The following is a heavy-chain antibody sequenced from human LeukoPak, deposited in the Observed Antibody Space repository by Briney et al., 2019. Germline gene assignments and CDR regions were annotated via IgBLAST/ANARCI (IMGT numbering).Heavy chain of an antibody. V-gene: IGHV1-2*02. CDR1: GYTFTGYY. D-gene: IGHD3-10*01. CDR2: INPNSGGT. J-gene: IGHJ4*02. CDR3: ARDHPAYGSGSYYSY. Sequence: ASVKVCCKASGYTFTGYYMHWVRQAPGQGLEWMGWINPNSGGTNYAQKFQGRVTMTRDTSISTAYMELSRLRSDDTAVYYCARDHPAYGSGSYYSYWGQGTLVTVSS.